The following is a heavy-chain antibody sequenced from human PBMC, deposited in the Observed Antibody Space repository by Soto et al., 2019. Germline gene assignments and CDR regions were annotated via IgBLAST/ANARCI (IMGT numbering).Heavy chain of an antibody. CDR1: GYTFTSYY. CDR2: INPSGGST. J-gene: IGHJ4*02. V-gene: IGHV1-46*03. CDR3: ARGSTTTMIVVVPPDY. Sequence: QVQLEQSGAEVKKPGASVKVSCKASGYTFTSYYMHWVRQAPGQGLEWMGIINPSGGSTSYAQKFQGIVTMTRDTSTRTVYMELSSLRSEDTAVYYCARGSTTTMIVVVPPDYWGQGTLVTVSS. D-gene: IGHD3-22*01.